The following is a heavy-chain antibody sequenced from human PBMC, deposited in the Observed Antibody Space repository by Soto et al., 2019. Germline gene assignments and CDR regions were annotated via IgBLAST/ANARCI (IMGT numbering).Heavy chain of an antibody. Sequence: PETLSLTCTVSGASISSYYWIWIRQPAGKGLEWIGRVFISGSTNYNPSLESRVTMSVDTSKNQFSLRLSSVTAADTAVYYCASALLDFGDYYFHYWGQGALVTVSS. V-gene: IGHV4-4*07. D-gene: IGHD4-17*01. CDR1: GASISSYY. J-gene: IGHJ4*02. CDR2: VFISGST. CDR3: ASALLDFGDYYFHY.